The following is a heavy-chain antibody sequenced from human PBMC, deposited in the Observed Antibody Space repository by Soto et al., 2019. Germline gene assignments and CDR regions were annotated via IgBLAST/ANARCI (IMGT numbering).Heavy chain of an antibody. CDR1: GFTFSNHY. D-gene: IGHD5-12*01. J-gene: IGHJ4*02. CDR2: SRDKVHSHTT. Sequence: EVQLAESGGGLVQPGGSLRLSCAASGFTFSNHYMDWVRQAPGKGLEWVGRSRDKVHSHTTEYAASVKGRFTISRGDSENSLYLQMNSLKTEETAVFYCARRVVSTGYFDYWGQGTLVTVSS. CDR3: ARRVVSTGYFDY. V-gene: IGHV3-72*01.